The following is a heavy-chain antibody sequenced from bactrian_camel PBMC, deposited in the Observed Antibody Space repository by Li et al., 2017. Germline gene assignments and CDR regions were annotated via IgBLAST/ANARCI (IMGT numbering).Heavy chain of an antibody. CDR2: INSGGGST. CDR1: GFAVSSYW. CDR3: AVARFFSAWVGGSRVDY. J-gene: IGHJ4*01. Sequence: HVQLVESGGGSVQPGGSLRLSCIGSGFAVSSYWMAWFRQAPGKGLEWVSAINSGGGSTYYADSVKGRFTISRDNAKNTLYLHLNSLKPEDTAMYYCAVARFFSAWVGGSRVDYWGQGTQVTVS. D-gene: IGHD2*01. V-gene: IGHV3S1*01.